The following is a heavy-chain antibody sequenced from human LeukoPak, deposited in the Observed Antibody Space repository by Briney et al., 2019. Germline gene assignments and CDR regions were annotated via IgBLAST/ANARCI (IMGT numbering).Heavy chain of an antibody. V-gene: IGHV4-34*01. CDR3: ARQSSSWYQDWYFDL. Sequence: SETLSLTCAVYGGSFSGYYWSWIRQAPGKGLEWIGEINHSGSTNYNPSLKSRVTISVDTSKNQFSLKLSSVTAADTAVYYCARQSSSWYQDWYFDLWGRGTLVTVSS. CDR2: INHSGST. J-gene: IGHJ2*01. D-gene: IGHD6-13*01. CDR1: GGSFSGYY.